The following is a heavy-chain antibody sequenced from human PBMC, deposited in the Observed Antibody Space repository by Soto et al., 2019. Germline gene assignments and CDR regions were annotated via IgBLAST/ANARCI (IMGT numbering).Heavy chain of an antibody. Sequence: QVQLQESGPGLVKPSWTLSLTCAVSGGSISSSNWWSWVRQPPGKGMQWIGEIYHSGSTKYIPSLKSRVTISVEKSRNQSSLKLSSVTAEDTAVYYGAGRWGEGRVDYWGQGTLVTVSS. CDR2: IYHSGST. D-gene: IGHD3-10*01. CDR3: AGRWGEGRVDY. V-gene: IGHV4-4*02. CDR1: GGSISSSNW. J-gene: IGHJ4*02.